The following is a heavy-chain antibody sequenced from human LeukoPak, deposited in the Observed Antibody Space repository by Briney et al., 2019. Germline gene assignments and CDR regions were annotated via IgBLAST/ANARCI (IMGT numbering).Heavy chain of an antibody. Sequence: GGSLRLSCAASGFTFSSYAMSWVRQAPGKGLEWVSAISGSGGCTYYADSVKGRFTISRDNSKNTLYLQMNSLRAEDTAVYYCARDSGSYYFTFDYWSQGTLVTVSS. D-gene: IGHD1-26*01. CDR3: ARDSGSYYFTFDY. CDR2: ISGSGGCT. V-gene: IGHV3-23*01. J-gene: IGHJ4*02. CDR1: GFTFSSYA.